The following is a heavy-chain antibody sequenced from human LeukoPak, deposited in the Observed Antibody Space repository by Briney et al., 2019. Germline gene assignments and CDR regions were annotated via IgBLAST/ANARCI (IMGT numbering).Heavy chain of an antibody. CDR2: IIPIFGTA. J-gene: IGHJ4*02. CDR3: ARARYYDFWSGYYPFEY. CDR1: GGTFSSYA. Sequence: SVKVSCKASGGTFSSYAISWVRQAPGQGLEWMGRIIPIFGTANYAQKFQGRVTITTDESTSTAYMELSSLRSEDTAVYYCARARYYDFWSGYYPFEYWGQGTLVTVSS. V-gene: IGHV1-69*05. D-gene: IGHD3-3*01.